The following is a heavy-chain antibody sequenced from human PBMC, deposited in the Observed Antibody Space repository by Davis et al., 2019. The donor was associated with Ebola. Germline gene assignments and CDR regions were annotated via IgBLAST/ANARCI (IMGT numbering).Heavy chain of an antibody. CDR3: ARESVFGGIDS. D-gene: IGHD3-3*01. Sequence: PSETLSLTCSVSDDSITRHHWSWLRQPAGKGLEWIGRIFPNGDITYNPSLKSRVTISEDTSRNQLSLMLTSVTAAGTAVYYCARESVFGGIDSWGQGILVTVSS. J-gene: IGHJ4*02. CDR2: IFPNGDI. CDR1: DDSITRHH. V-gene: IGHV4-4*07.